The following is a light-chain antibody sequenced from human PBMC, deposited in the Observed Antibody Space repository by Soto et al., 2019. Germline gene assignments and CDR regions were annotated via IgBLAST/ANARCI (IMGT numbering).Light chain of an antibody. CDR3: QQYNDNWT. J-gene: IGKJ1*01. CDR2: KAS. Sequence: DIQMTQSPSTLSASVGDRVTITCRASQSISSWLAWYQQKPGTAPKLLIYKASTLQTGVPSRFSGSGSGTEFTLTISSLQRDDFESYYCQQYNDNWTFGQGTKVEIK. V-gene: IGKV1-5*03. CDR1: QSISSW.